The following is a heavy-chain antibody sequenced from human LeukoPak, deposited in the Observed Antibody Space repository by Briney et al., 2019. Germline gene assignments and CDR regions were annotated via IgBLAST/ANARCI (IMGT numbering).Heavy chain of an antibody. J-gene: IGHJ4*02. CDR1: GYTFTSNY. D-gene: IGHD5-18*01. V-gene: IGHV1-46*01. CDR2: IYPRDGST. CDR3: ARGYSYRRGDY. Sequence: ASVKVPCKASGYTFTSNYIHWVRQAPGQGLEWMGMIYPRDGSTSYAQKFQGRVTITADESTSTAYMELSSLRSEDTAVYYCARGYSYRRGDYWGQGTLVTVSS.